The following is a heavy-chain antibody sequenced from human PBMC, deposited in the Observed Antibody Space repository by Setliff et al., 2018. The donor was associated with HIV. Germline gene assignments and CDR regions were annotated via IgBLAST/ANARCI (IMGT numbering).Heavy chain of an antibody. CDR2: IYYSGNT. Sequence: PSETLSLTCSVSGGPISSSTYFWDWIRQPPGKGLEWIGSIYYSGNTYYNPSLKSRVTISVDTSKRQFSHKLSSVTAGDSALYYCARRRGQKATGWYYFDFWGQGALVTVSS. V-gene: IGHV4-39*01. D-gene: IGHD6-19*01. J-gene: IGHJ4*02. CDR1: GGPISSSTYF. CDR3: ARRRGQKATGWYYFDF.